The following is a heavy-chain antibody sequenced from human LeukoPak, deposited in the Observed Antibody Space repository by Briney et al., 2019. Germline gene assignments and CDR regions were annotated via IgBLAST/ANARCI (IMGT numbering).Heavy chain of an antibody. J-gene: IGHJ4*02. CDR1: GYTFTSYY. CDR2: INPKDAGT. Sequence: GASVKVSCKASGYTFTSYYIHWVRQAPGQGLEWMGIINPKDAGTTYAQKFQGRVTMTGDTSTSTVYMELTSLRSEDTVVYYCAREGYSRFDYWGQGTLVTVSS. D-gene: IGHD6-13*01. V-gene: IGHV1-46*01. CDR3: AREGYSRFDY.